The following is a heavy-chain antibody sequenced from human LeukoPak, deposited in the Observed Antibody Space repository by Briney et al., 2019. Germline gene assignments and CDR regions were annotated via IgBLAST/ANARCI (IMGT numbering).Heavy chain of an antibody. CDR1: GYTLTELS. CDR3: ATAILEEIVATYFDY. CDR2: FDPEDGET. D-gene: IGHD5-12*01. J-gene: IGHJ4*02. Sequence: GASVKVSCKVSGYTLTELSMHWVRQAPGKGHEWMGGFDPEDGETIYAQKFQGRVTMTEDTSTDTAYMELSSLRSEDTAVYYCATAILEEIVATYFDYWGQGTLVTVSS. V-gene: IGHV1-24*01.